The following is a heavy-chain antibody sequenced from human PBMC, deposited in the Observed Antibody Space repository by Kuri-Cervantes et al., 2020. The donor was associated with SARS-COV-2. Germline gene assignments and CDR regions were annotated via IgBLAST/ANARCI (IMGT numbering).Heavy chain of an antibody. Sequence: GESLKISCAASGFTFSSYAMSWVRQAPGKGLEWVSYISSSGSTIYYADSVKGRFTISRDNAKNSLYLQMNSLRAEDTAVYYCARISPSKLWYQLLYGAFDYWGQGTLVTVSS. J-gene: IGHJ4*02. V-gene: IGHV3-48*04. CDR3: ARISPSKLWYQLLYGAFDY. D-gene: IGHD2-2*02. CDR1: GFTFSSYA. CDR2: ISSSGSTI.